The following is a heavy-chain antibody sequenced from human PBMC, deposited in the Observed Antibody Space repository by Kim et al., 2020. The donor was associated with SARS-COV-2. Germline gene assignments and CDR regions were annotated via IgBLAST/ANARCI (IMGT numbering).Heavy chain of an antibody. V-gene: IGHV4-39*01. Sequence: SETLSLTCTVSGGSISSSSYYWGWIRQPPGKGLEWVGSIYCSWSTYYNPSLKCRVTISVDTFKNQFSLKLSSVTADDTAVYYCAILWFGASLYYYYAMDV. CDR2: IYCSWST. D-gene: IGHD3-10*01. J-gene: IGHJ6*01. CDR3: AILWFGASLYYYYAMDV. CDR1: GGSISSSSYY.